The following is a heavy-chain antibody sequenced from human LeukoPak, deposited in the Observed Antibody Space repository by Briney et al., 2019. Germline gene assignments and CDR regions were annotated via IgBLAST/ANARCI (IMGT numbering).Heavy chain of an antibody. CDR2: TYYRSKWYN. CDR1: GDSVSSNSNA. J-gene: IGHJ4*02. CDR3: ARGNSSGWQALDY. Sequence: SQTLSLTCAISGDSVSSNSNAWNWVRQSPSRGLEWLGRTYYRSKWYNDYAVSVKSRITINPDTSKNQFSLQLNSVTPEDTAVYYCARGNSSGWQALDYWGQGTLVTVSS. V-gene: IGHV6-1*01. D-gene: IGHD6-19*01.